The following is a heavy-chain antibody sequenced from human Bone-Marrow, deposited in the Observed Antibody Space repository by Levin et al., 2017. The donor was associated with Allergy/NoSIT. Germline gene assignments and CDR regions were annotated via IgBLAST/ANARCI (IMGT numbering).Heavy chain of an antibody. CDR3: ARDVSRHLPAAIIGY. J-gene: IGHJ4*02. Sequence: ASVKVSCKASGYTFTGYYMHWVRQAPGQGLEWMGWINPNSGGTNYAQKFQGRVTMTRDTSISTAYMELSRLRSDDTAVYYCARDVSRHLPAAIIGYWGQGTLVTVSS. CDR1: GYTFTGYY. V-gene: IGHV1-2*02. CDR2: INPNSGGT. D-gene: IGHD2-2*01.